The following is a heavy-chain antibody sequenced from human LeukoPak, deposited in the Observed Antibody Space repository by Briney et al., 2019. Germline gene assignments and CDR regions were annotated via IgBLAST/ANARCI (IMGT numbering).Heavy chain of an antibody. CDR3: ARGPDITPADY. J-gene: IGHJ4*02. Sequence: PSETLSLTCTVSGGSISSYYWSWIRQPPGKGLEWIGYIYYSGSTNYSPSLKSRVTISVDTSKNQFSLKLSSVTAADTAVYYCARGPDITPADYWGQGTLVTVSS. V-gene: IGHV4-59*08. CDR2: IYYSGST. CDR1: GGSISSYY. D-gene: IGHD1-20*01.